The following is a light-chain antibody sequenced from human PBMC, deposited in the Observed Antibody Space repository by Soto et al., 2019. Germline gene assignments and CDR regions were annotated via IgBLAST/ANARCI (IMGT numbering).Light chain of an antibody. V-gene: IGKV3-15*01. J-gene: IGKJ1*01. CDR1: QSVSIN. CDR3: QQDNNWPPWT. Sequence: EIVMTQSPATLSVSPGERATLSCRASQSVSINLAWYQQKAGQAPRLLSYGASTRATGSPARFSGSGSGTEFTLTLSSLQSEDFGVHYCQQDNNWPPWTFGQGTKVEIK. CDR2: GAS.